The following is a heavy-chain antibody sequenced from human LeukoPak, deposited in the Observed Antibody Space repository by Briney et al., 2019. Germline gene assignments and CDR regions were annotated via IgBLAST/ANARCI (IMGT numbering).Heavy chain of an antibody. V-gene: IGHV1-18*01. Sequence: ASVKVSCKASADTFANYGVSWVRQAPGQGLEWMGWISIYKGNTNYAQKLQGRVTMTTDTSTSTAYMELRSLRSDDTAVYYCARDYSSGWLLRFDYWGQGTLVTVSS. CDR1: ADTFANYG. CDR3: ARDYSSGWLLRFDY. D-gene: IGHD6-19*01. J-gene: IGHJ4*02. CDR2: ISIYKGNT.